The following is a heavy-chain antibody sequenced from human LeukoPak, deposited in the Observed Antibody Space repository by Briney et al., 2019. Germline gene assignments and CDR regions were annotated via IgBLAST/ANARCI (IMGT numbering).Heavy chain of an antibody. CDR1: GFTVSSNY. V-gene: IGHV3-66*01. CDR2: IYSGGST. J-gene: IGHJ6*02. Sequence: GGSLRLSCAASGFTVSSNYMSWVRQAPGKGLEWVSVIYSGGSTYYADSVKGRFTISRDNSKNTLYLQMNSLRAEDTAVYYCARDHGGPTVTTGYYGMDVWGQGTTVTVSS. CDR3: ARDHGGPTVTTGYYGMDV. D-gene: IGHD4-17*01.